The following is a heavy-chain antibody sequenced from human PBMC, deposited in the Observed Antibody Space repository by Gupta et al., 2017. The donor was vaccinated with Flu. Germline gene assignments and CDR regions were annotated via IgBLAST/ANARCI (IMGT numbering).Heavy chain of an antibody. CDR2: ISYDGSLE. CDR1: EFIFSKYA. Sequence: QVQLVQSGGGLVKPGLSIRLPCAASEFIFSKYAMHWVRQAPGKGLEWVAGISYDGSLEYYADSVKGRFTISRDNSKDTLFLQMNSLRTDDTATYYCVRTTSMDVWGKGTTVTVSS. D-gene: IGHD1-1*01. V-gene: IGHV3-30*04. J-gene: IGHJ6*03. CDR3: VRTTSMDV.